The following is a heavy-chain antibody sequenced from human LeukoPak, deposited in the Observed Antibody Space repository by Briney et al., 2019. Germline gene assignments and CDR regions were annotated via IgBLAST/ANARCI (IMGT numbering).Heavy chain of an antibody. D-gene: IGHD6-13*01. J-gene: IGHJ5*02. CDR3: ARRASSSWFARFDP. V-gene: IGHV4-59*01. Sequence: ASETLSLTCTVSGGSISSYFWSWIRQPPGKGLEWIGYIYYSGSTNYNPSLKSRVTISVDTSKNQFSLKLSSVTAADTAVYYCARRASSSWFARFDPWGQGTLVTVSS. CDR2: IYYSGST. CDR1: GGSISSYF.